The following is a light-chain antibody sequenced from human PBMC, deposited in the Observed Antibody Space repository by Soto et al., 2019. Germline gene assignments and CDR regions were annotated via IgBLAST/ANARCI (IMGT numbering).Light chain of an antibody. CDR1: QSISSSY. Sequence: EIVLTQSPGTLSLSPGERATLSCRASQSISSSYLAWYQQQLGQAPRLVIYGASIRATGIPDRFSGSGSGTDFTLTISRLEPEDLAVYYCQQYGSSPQTFGRGTKVEFK. CDR2: GAS. CDR3: QQYGSSPQT. J-gene: IGKJ1*01. V-gene: IGKV3-20*01.